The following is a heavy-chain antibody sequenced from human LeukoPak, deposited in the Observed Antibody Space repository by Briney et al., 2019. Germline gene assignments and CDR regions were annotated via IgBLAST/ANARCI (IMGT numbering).Heavy chain of an antibody. V-gene: IGHV1-69*04. D-gene: IGHD1-26*01. Sequence: ASVKVSCKASGGTFISYTISWVRQAPGQGLEGMGRIIPILGIANYAQKFQGRVTITADKSTSTAYMELSSLRSEDTAVYYCARDHSVSRGSYFYWGQGTLVTVSS. CDR1: GGTFISYT. J-gene: IGHJ4*02. CDR3: ARDHSVSRGSYFY. CDR2: IIPILGIA.